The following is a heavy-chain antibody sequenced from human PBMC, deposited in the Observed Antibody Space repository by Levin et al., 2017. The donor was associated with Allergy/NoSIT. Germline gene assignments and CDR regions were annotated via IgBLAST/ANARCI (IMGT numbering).Heavy chain of an antibody. D-gene: IGHD6-25*01. V-gene: IGHV3-64*02. Sequence: GGSLRLSCAASGFTFNNFDMQWVRQAPGKGLEYVSLISGNGDNTYYTDSVRPRFTISRDNSRDTLYLHMDYLRAEDMAVYYCARGSTEAALDYWGQGTLVTVSS. CDR2: ISGNGDNT. CDR3: ARGSTEAALDY. CDR1: GFTFNNFD. J-gene: IGHJ4*02.